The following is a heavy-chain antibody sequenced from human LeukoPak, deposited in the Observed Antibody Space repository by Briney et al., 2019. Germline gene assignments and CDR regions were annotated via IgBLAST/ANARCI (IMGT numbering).Heavy chain of an antibody. CDR2: IYHSGST. Sequence: SETLSLTRAVSGGSISSSNWWSWVRQPPGKGLEWIGEIYHSGSTNYNPSLKSRVTISVDKSKNQFSLKLSSVTAADTAVYYCARLPGYSSSWDAYFDYWGQGTLVTVSS. CDR1: GGSISSSNW. J-gene: IGHJ4*02. CDR3: ARLPGYSSSWDAYFDY. D-gene: IGHD6-13*01. V-gene: IGHV4-4*02.